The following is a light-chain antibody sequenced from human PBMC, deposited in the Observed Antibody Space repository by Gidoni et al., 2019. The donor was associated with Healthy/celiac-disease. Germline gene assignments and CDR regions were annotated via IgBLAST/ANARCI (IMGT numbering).Light chain of an antibody. CDR3: QQSYSTPRT. J-gene: IGKJ1*01. Sequence: IQMTPSPSSLSASVGDRVTITSRASQSISSYLNWYQQKPGKAPKLLIYAASSLQSGVPSRFSGSGSGTDFTLTISSLQPEDFATYYCQQSYSTPRTFGQGTKVEIK. CDR2: AAS. V-gene: IGKV1-39*01. CDR1: QSISSY.